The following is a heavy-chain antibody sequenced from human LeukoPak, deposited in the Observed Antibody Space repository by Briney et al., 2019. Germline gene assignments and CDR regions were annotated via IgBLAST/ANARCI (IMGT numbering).Heavy chain of an antibody. CDR2: IIPIFGTA. J-gene: IGHJ4*02. V-gene: IGHV1-69*05. CDR3: ARENTVTRFDY. CDR1: GGTFSSYA. D-gene: IGHD4-17*01. Sequence: GASVKVSCKASGGTFSSYAISWVRQAPGQGLEWMGRIIPIFGTANYAQKFQGRVTITTDESTSTAYMELSSLRSEDTTVYYCARENTVTRFDYWGQGTLVTVSS.